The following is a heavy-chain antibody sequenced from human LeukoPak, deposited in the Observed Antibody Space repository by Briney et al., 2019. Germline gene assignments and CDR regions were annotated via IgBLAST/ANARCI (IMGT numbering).Heavy chain of an antibody. CDR1: GYSFTNYW. J-gene: IGHJ5*02. Sequence: GESLKISCKGSGYSFTNYWIGWVRQMPGKGLEWRGIIFPGDSHTRYSPSFQGQVTMSADKSISTAYLQWSSLRASDTAMYYCARSSVNWFDPWGQGTLVTVSS. D-gene: IGHD3-3*01. V-gene: IGHV5-51*01. CDR3: ARSSVNWFDP. CDR2: IFPGDSHT.